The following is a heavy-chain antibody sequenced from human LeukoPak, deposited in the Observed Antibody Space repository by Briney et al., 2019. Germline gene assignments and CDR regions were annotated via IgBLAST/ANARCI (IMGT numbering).Heavy chain of an antibody. Sequence: SETLSLTCTVSGGSISSYYWSWIRQPPGKGLEWIGYIYYSGSTNYNPSLKSRVTISVDTSKDQFSLKLSSVTPADTAVYYCAKTGVGYSYVKGIAADGYFDYWGQGTLVTVSS. CDR1: GGSISSYY. D-gene: IGHD6-13*01. V-gene: IGHV4-59*01. CDR3: AKTGVGYSYVKGIAADGYFDY. CDR2: IYYSGST. J-gene: IGHJ4*02.